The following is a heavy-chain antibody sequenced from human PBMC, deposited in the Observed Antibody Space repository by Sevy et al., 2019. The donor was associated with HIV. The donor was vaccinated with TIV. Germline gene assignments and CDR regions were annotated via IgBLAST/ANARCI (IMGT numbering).Heavy chain of an antibody. CDR2: IRYDGSIK. D-gene: IGHD2-21*01. Sequence: GGSLRLSCAASGFTFSSYGMHWVRQAPGKGLEWVAFIRYDGSIKYYGDSVKGRFTISRDNSKNTQYLQMNSLRAEDTAVYYCAKGGPVTRDHYYYYYMDVWGKGTTVTVSS. CDR1: GFTFSSYG. J-gene: IGHJ6*03. CDR3: AKGGPVTRDHYYYYYMDV. V-gene: IGHV3-30*02.